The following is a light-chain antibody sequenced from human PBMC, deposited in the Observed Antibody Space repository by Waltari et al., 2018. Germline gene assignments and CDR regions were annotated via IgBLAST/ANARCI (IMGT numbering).Light chain of an antibody. CDR3: QQYNSYSMYT. CDR1: QSISSW. J-gene: IGKJ2*01. Sequence: IQMTQSPSTLSASVGARVTITCRASQSISSWLAWYQQKPGKAPKLLIYDASSLESGVPSRFSGSGSGTEFTLTISSLQPDDFATYYCQQYNSYSMYTFGQGTKLEIK. V-gene: IGKV1-5*01. CDR2: DAS.